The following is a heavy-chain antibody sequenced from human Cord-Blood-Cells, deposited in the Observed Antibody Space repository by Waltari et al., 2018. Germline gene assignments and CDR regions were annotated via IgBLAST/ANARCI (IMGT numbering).Heavy chain of an antibody. CDR2: INQSGST. D-gene: IGHD1-26*01. CDR1: GGSFSGYY. CDR3: ASRRGSSFDY. V-gene: IGHV4-34*01. Sequence: QVQLQQWGAGLLKPSETLSLTCAVYGGSFSGYYWSWIRQPPGKGLEWIGEINQSGSTNYNPSLKSRGTISVDTSKNQFSLKLSSVTAADTAVYYCASRRGSSFDYWGQGTLVTVSS. J-gene: IGHJ4*02.